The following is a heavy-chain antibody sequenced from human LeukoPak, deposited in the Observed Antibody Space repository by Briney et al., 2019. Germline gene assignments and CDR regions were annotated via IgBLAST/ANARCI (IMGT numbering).Heavy chain of an antibody. D-gene: IGHD6-25*01. V-gene: IGHV3-7*01. J-gene: IGHJ4*02. CDR2: IKQDGSEK. CDR1: GFTFSTYW. Sequence: GGSLRLSCAASGFTFSTYWMSWVRQAPGKGLEWVANIKQDGSEKYYVGSVMGRFTVSRDNAKNSLYLELNSLRAEDTAVYYCAREAAADRLDYWGQGTLVTVSS. CDR3: AREAAADRLDY.